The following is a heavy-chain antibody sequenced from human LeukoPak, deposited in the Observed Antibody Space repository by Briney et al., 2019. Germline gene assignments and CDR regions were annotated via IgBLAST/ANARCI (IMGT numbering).Heavy chain of an antibody. V-gene: IGHV4-34*01. CDR1: GGSFSGYY. J-gene: IGHJ3*02. CDR2: INHSGST. CDR3: ARAEDDAFDI. Sequence: SETLSLTCAVYGGSFSGYYWSWIRQPPKKGLEWIGEINHSGSTNYNPSLKSRVTISVDTSKNQFSLKLSSVTAADTAVYYCARAEDDAFDIWGQGTMVTVSS.